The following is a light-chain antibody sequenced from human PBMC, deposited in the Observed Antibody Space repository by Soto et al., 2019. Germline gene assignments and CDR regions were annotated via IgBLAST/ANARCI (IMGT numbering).Light chain of an antibody. Sequence: DIVMTQSPDSLAVSLGERATINCKSSQNVLYNPNNMNYLAWYQQKPGQPPKLLIYWASTRESGVPDRFSGSGSGTDFTLTISSLQAEDVAVYYCQQYYSTPHTFGQGTKLEIK. CDR2: WAS. CDR3: QQYYSTPHT. CDR1: QNVLYNPNNMNY. J-gene: IGKJ2*01. V-gene: IGKV4-1*01.